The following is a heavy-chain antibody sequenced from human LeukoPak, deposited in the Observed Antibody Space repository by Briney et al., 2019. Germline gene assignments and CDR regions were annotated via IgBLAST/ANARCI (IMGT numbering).Heavy chain of an antibody. CDR2: ISGSGGST. CDR3: AKGRSSSWYYFDY. J-gene: IGHJ4*02. V-gene: IGHV3-23*01. Sequence: HAGGSLRLSCAASGFTFSSYAMSWVRQAPGKGLEWVSTISGSGGSTYYADSVKGRFTISRDNSKNTLYLQMNSLRAEDTALYYCAKGRSSSWYYFDYWGQGTLVTVSS. D-gene: IGHD6-13*01. CDR1: GFTFSSYA.